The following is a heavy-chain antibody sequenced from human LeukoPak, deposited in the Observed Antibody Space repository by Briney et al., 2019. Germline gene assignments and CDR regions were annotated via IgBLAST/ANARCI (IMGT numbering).Heavy chain of an antibody. CDR2: IYTSGST. Sequence: SETLSLTCTVSGGSISSYYWSWIRQPAGKGLEWIGRIYTSGSTNYNPSLKSRVTMSVDTSKNQFSLRLSSVTAADTAVYYCAREVGAGLLWFGESPYFDYWGQGTLVTVSS. CDR3: AREVGAGLLWFGESPYFDY. V-gene: IGHV4-4*07. CDR1: GGSISSYY. J-gene: IGHJ4*02. D-gene: IGHD3-10*01.